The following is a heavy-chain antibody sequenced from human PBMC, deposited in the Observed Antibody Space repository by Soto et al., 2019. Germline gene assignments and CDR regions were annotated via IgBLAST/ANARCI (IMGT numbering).Heavy chain of an antibody. CDR3: AKEESGYFDY. V-gene: IGHV3-9*01. CDR1: GFTFDDYA. D-gene: IGHD3-10*01. J-gene: IGHJ4*02. Sequence: EVQLVESGGGLVQPGRSLRLSCAASGFTFDDYAMHWVRQAPGKGLEWVSGTSWNSGSIGYADSVKGRFTISRDNAKNSLYLQMSSLGAEDTALYYCAKEESGYFDYWGQGTLVTVSS. CDR2: TSWNSGSI.